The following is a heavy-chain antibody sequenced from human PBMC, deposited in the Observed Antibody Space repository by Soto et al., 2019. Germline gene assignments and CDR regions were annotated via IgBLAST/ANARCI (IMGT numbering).Heavy chain of an antibody. CDR3: ARERCSGGSCYYYYYYYGMDV. CDR2: TYYRSKWYN. Sequence: SQTLSLTCAISGDSVSSNSAAWNWIRQPPSRGLEWLGRTYYRSKWYNDYAVSVKSRITINPDTSKNQFSLQLNSVTPEDTAVYYCARERCSGGSCYYYYYYYGMDVWGQGTTVTVSS. V-gene: IGHV6-1*01. J-gene: IGHJ6*02. D-gene: IGHD2-15*01. CDR1: GDSVSSNSAA.